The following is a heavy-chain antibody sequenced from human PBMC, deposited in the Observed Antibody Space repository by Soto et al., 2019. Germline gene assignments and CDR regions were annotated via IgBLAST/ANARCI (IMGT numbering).Heavy chain of an antibody. CDR2: IYYSGST. Sequence: SEPLSLTCTVSGCPISSYYWSWIRQPPGKGLEWIGYIYYSGSTNYNPSLKSRVTISVDTSKNQFSLKLSSVTAADTAVYYCAREPRSGAMDVWGQGTTVT. CDR1: GCPISSYY. J-gene: IGHJ6*02. V-gene: IGHV4-59*01. CDR3: AREPRSGAMDV. D-gene: IGHD1-26*01.